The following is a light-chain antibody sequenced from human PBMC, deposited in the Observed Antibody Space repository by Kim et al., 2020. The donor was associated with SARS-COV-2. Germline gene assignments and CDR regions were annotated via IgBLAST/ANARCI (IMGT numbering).Light chain of an antibody. J-gene: IGKJ1*01. Sequence: ASVGDRVTITFRASQSISRFLNWYQQRSGKAPRLLIYAASSLQSGVPSRFSGSGSGTDFTLTISSLQPEDFASYFCQQGSLTPLTFGQGTKVDIK. CDR3: QQGSLTPLT. V-gene: IGKV1-39*01. CDR2: AAS. CDR1: QSISRF.